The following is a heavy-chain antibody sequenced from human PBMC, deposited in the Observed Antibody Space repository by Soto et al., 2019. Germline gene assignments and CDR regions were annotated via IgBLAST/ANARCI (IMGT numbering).Heavy chain of an antibody. V-gene: IGHV4-59*01. CDR3: ARGSGSGSYYFSYYYGMDV. Sequence: TLSLTCPVSGCSISSYYWSWIRQPPGNGLEWIGYIYYSGSTNYNPSLKSRVTISVDTSKNQFSLKLSSVTAADTAVYYCARGSGSGSYYFSYYYGMDVWGQGTTVTVSS. D-gene: IGHD3-10*01. CDR1: GCSISSYY. J-gene: IGHJ6*02. CDR2: IYYSGST.